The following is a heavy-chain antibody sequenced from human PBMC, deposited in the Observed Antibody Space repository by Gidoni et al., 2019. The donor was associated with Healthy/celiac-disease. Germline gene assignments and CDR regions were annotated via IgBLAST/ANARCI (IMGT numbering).Heavy chain of an antibody. J-gene: IGHJ4*02. CDR1: GFTFSSYW. D-gene: IGHD4-17*01. V-gene: IGHV3-7*01. CDR3: ARSGNDYGDYNDY. Sequence: EVQLVESGGGLVQPGGSLRLSCAASGFTFSSYWMSWVRQAPGKGLEWVANIKQDGSEKYYVDSVKGRFTISRDNAKNSLYLQMNSLRAEDTAVYYCARSGNDYGDYNDYWGQGTLVTVSS. CDR2: IKQDGSEK.